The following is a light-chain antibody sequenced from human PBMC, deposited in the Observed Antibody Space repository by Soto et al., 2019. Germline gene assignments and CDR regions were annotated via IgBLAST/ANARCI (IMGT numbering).Light chain of an antibody. Sequence: QSVLTQPPSVSGAPGQRVTISCTGSSSNIGAGYDVHWYQQLPGTAPKLLIYGNSNRPSGVPDRFSGSKSGTSASLASTGLQAEEEADYYCQSYDSSLNGPLSVFGTGTKLTVL. V-gene: IGLV1-40*01. CDR2: GNS. CDR1: SSNIGAGYD. CDR3: QSYDSSLNGPLSV. J-gene: IGLJ1*01.